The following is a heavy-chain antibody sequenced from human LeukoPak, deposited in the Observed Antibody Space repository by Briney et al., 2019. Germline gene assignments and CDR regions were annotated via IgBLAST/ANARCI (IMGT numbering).Heavy chain of an antibody. CDR1: GSTFSSYA. CDR2: ISYDGSNK. Sequence: GGSLRLSCAASGSTFSSYAMHWVRQAPGKGLEWVAVISYDGSNKYYADSVKGRFTISRDNSKNTLYLQMNSLRAEDTAVYYCAREARWPDAFDIWGQGTMVTVSS. J-gene: IGHJ3*02. CDR3: AREARWPDAFDI. V-gene: IGHV3-30-3*01. D-gene: IGHD5-24*01.